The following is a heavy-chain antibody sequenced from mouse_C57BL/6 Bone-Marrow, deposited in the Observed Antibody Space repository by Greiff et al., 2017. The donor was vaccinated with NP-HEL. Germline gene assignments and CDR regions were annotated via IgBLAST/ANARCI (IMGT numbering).Heavy chain of an antibody. J-gene: IGHJ4*01. D-gene: IGHD1-1*01. CDR2: INPSSGYT. CDR1: GYTFTSYW. CDR3: AREVYGSSLGDYYAMDY. V-gene: IGHV1-7*01. Sequence: QVQLQQSGAELAKPGASVTLSCKASGYTFTSYWMHWVKQRPGQGLEWIGYINPSSGYTKYNQKFKDKATLTADKSSSTAYMQLSSLTYEDSAVYYCAREVYGSSLGDYYAMDYWGQGTSVTVSS.